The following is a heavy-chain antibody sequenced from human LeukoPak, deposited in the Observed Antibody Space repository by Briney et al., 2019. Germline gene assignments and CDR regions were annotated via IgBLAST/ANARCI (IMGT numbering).Heavy chain of an antibody. CDR2: IYYSGST. CDR1: GGSVSSDNW. CDR3: ARPSSTGNYDY. V-gene: IGHV4-39*01. D-gene: IGHD4-11*01. Sequence: PSETLSLTCAVSGGSVSSDNWWSWVRQPPGKGLEWIGSIYYSGSTYYNPSLKSRVTISVDTSKNQFSLKLSSATAADTAVYYCARPSSTGNYDYWGQGTLVTVSS. J-gene: IGHJ4*02.